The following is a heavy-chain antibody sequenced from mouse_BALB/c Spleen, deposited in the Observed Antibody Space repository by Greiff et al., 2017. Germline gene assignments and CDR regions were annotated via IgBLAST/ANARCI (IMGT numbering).Heavy chain of an antibody. V-gene: IGHV2-2*02. J-gene: IGHJ3*01. CDR2: IWSGGST. CDR1: GFSLTSYG. Sequence: VKLVESGPGLVQPSQSLSITCTVSGFSLTSYGVHWVRQSPGKGLEWLGVIWSGGSTDYNAAFISRLSISKDNSKSQVFFKMNSLQANDTAIYYCARTGNYWFAYWGQGTLVTVSA. D-gene: IGHD2-1*01. CDR3: ARTGNYWFAY.